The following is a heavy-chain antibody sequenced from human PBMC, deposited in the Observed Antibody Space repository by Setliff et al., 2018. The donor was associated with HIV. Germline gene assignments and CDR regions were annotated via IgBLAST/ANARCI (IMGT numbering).Heavy chain of an antibody. CDR2: IIPMFGTA. V-gene: IGHV1-69*13. Sequence: SVKVSCKASGGTFSSYAINWVRQAPGQGLEGMGGIIPMFGTAHYAQTFQGRVTITADESTTTAYMELGSLRSEDTAVCDCARAPHQYSTDPYHSYMDVCGTGTTVTVSS. D-gene: IGHD2-2*01. J-gene: IGHJ6*03. CDR1: GGTFSSYA. CDR3: ARAPHQYSTDPYHSYMDV.